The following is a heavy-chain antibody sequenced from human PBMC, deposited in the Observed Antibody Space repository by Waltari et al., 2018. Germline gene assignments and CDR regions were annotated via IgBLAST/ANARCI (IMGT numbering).Heavy chain of an antibody. D-gene: IGHD3-22*01. CDR1: GGSISSGGYY. CDR2: IYSSGST. Sequence: QVQLQESGPGLVKPSQTLSLTGTVSGGSISSGGYYWSWIRRHPGKGLEWIGYIYSSGSTYYNPSLKSLVTISVDTSKNQFSLKLSSVTAADTAVYYCARMGDSSGYYAAFDIWGQGTMVTVSS. CDR3: ARMGDSSGYYAAFDI. V-gene: IGHV4-31*01. J-gene: IGHJ3*02.